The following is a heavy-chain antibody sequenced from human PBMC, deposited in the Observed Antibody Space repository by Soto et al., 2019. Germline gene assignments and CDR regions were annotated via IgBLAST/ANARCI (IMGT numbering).Heavy chain of an antibody. CDR2: ISNTGSSA. D-gene: IGHD6-6*01. CDR3: ARDYRKQLALGY. J-gene: IGHJ4*02. V-gene: IGHV3-30*03. Sequence: GGSLRLSCAASGFTLSVFGMHWVRQAPGKGLEWVAVISNTGSSAHYADSVGGRFTISRDNGENTLSLLMTSLRPADTAVYYRARDYRKQLALGYWGQGTLVTVSS. CDR1: GFTLSVFG.